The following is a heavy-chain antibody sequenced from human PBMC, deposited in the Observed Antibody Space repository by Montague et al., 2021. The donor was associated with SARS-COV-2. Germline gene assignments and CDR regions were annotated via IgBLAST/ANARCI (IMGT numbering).Heavy chain of an antibody. CDR3: ARLGDGVVPSPILGVGPYYSYYYMDV. CDR1: GGSFSTYS. V-gene: IGHV4-34*01. D-gene: IGHD3-10*01. J-gene: IGHJ6*03. CDR2: IHHGGST. Sequence: SETLSLTCAVHGGSFSTYSCNWIRQPPGKGLEWIGEIHHGGSTNYNPSLKSRVTISADTSKNQFSLKPTSVAAADTAVYCCARLGDGVVPSPILGVGPYYSYYYMDVWGKGTTVTVSS.